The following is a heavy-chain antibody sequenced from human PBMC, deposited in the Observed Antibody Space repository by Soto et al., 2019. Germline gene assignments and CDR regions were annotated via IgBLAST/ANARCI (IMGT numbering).Heavy chain of an antibody. D-gene: IGHD1-26*01. Sequence: GGSLRLSCAASGFTFSSYAMSWVRQAPGKGLEWVSAISGSGGSTYYADSVKGRFTISRDNSKNTLYLQMNSLRAEDTTVYYCASYQWELRGAFGYWGQGTLVTVSS. CDR2: ISGSGGST. J-gene: IGHJ4*02. CDR3: ASYQWELRGAFGY. CDR1: GFTFSSYA. V-gene: IGHV3-23*01.